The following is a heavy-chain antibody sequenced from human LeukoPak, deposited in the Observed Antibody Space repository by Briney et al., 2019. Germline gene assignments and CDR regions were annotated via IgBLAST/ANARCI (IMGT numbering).Heavy chain of an antibody. D-gene: IGHD5-18*01. Sequence: ASVKVSCKASGYTFTSYGISWVRQAPGQGLEWMGWISAYNGNTNYAQKLQGRVTMTTDTSTSTAYMELRSLRSDDTAVYYCARETGGYSYGFPWNYYYYYMDVWGKGTTVTVSS. CDR2: ISAYNGNT. V-gene: IGHV1-18*01. CDR3: ARETGGYSYGFPWNYYYYYMDV. CDR1: GYTFTSYG. J-gene: IGHJ6*03.